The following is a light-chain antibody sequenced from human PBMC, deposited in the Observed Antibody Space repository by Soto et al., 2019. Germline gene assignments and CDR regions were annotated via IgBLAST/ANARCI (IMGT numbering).Light chain of an antibody. Sequence: SVLPQPPSAYGTPGQRVTISCSGSSSNIGSNYVYWYQQLPGTAPKLLIYRNNQRPSGVPDRFSGSKSGTSASLAISGLRSEDEADYYCAAWDDSLSAHYVFGTGTKVTVL. CDR3: AAWDDSLSAHYV. CDR1: SSNIGSNY. CDR2: RNN. V-gene: IGLV1-47*01. J-gene: IGLJ1*01.